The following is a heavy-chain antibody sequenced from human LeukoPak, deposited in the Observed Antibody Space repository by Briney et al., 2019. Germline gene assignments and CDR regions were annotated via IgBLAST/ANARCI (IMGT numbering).Heavy chain of an antibody. D-gene: IGHD3-3*01. V-gene: IGHV4-4*09. CDR3: ARHPGDYDFWSGYPRNGAFDI. Sequence: SETLSLTCTVSGDSISSYYWSWIRQPPGKGLEWIGYIYASGSTNYNPSLKSRVTMSIDTSRNKFSLKLSSVTAADTAVYYCARHPGDYDFWSGYPRNGAFDIWGQGTMVTVSS. CDR2: IYASGST. CDR1: GDSISSYY. J-gene: IGHJ3*02.